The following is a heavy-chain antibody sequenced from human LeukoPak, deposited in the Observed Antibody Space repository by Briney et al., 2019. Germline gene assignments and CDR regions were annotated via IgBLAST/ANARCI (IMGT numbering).Heavy chain of an antibody. D-gene: IGHD5-24*01. CDR1: GFTFSSYW. CDR2: INTDGSST. J-gene: IGHJ4*02. Sequence: GGSLRLSCAASGFTFSSYWMHWVRQAPGKGLVWVSRINTDGSSTNYADSVKGRFTISRDNAKNTLYPQMNSLRAEDTAVYYCASTRRDGYNYWAYWGQGTLVTVSS. CDR3: ASTRRDGYNYWAY. V-gene: IGHV3-74*01.